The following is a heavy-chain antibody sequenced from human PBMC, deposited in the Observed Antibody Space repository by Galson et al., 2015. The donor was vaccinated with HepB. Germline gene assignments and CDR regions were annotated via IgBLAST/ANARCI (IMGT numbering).Heavy chain of an antibody. D-gene: IGHD3-10*01. CDR2: IWYDGSNK. CDR3: ARDHHITMVRGAYGMDV. Sequence: SLRLSCAASGFTFSSYGMHWVRQAPGKGLEWVAVIWYDGSNKYYADSVKGRFTISRDNSKNTLYLQMNSLRAEDTAVYYCARDHHITMVRGAYGMDVWGQGTTVTVSS. CDR1: GFTFSSYG. J-gene: IGHJ6*02. V-gene: IGHV3-33*01.